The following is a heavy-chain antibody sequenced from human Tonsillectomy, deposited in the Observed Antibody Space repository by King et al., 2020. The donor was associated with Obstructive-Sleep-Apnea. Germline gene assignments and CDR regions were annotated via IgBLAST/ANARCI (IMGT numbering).Heavy chain of an antibody. CDR1: GYSFTSYW. D-gene: IGHD6-19*01. CDR3: ARHVGSGWPLGAFDI. V-gene: IGHV5-10-1*01. CDR2: IDPSDSFT. Sequence: QLVQSGAEVKKPGESLRISCKGSGYSFTSYWISWVRQMPGKGLEGMGRIDPSDSFTNSSPSFPGHVTISADKSISTAYLQWSSLKASDTAMYYCARHVGSGWPLGAFDIWGQGTMVTVSS. J-gene: IGHJ3*02.